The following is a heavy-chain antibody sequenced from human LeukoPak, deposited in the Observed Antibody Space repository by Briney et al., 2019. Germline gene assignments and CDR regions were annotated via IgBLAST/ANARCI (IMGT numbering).Heavy chain of an antibody. Sequence: SETLSLTCTVSGGSISSYYWSWIRQPPGKGLEWIGYIYYSGSTNYYPSLKSRVTISVDTSKNQFSLKLSSVTAADTAVYYCARCYGSGSYSHFDYWGQGTLVTVSS. D-gene: IGHD3-10*01. CDR3: ARCYGSGSYSHFDY. CDR2: IYYSGST. J-gene: IGHJ4*02. V-gene: IGHV4-59*01. CDR1: GGSISSYY.